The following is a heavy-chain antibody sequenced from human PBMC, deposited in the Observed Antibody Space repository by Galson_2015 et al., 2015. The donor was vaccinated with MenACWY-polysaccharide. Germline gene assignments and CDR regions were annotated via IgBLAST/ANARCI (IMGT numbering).Heavy chain of an antibody. CDR3: ARFYDFWSGYYVDY. CDR1: GFSFRDYY. Sequence: SLRLSCEASGFSFRDYYMSWIRQAPGKGLEWVSYISGTSSTIHYSESVEGQFTISRDNAKNSLFLEMNSLRVEDTAVYFCARFYDFWSGYYVDYWGQGTVVTVSS. V-gene: IGHV3-11*01. CDR2: ISGTSSTI. J-gene: IGHJ4*02. D-gene: IGHD3-3*01.